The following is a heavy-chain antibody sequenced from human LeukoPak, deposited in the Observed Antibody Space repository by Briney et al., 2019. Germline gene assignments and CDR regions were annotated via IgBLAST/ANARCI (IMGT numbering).Heavy chain of an antibody. Sequence: GRSLRLSCAASGFTFSSYGMHWVRQAPGKGLEWVAVISYDGSNKYYADSVKGRFTISRDNSKNTLYLQMNSPRAEDTAVYYCAKSIVGATPQDYWGQGTLVTVSS. CDR2: ISYDGSNK. CDR3: AKSIVGATPQDY. D-gene: IGHD1-26*01. J-gene: IGHJ4*02. V-gene: IGHV3-30*18. CDR1: GFTFSSYG.